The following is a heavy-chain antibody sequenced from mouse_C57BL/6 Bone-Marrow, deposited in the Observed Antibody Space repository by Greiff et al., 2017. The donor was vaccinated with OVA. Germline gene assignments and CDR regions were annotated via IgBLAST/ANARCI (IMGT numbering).Heavy chain of an antibody. CDR3: TTGWLGYYFDY. V-gene: IGHV14-1*01. J-gene: IGHJ2*01. Sequence: VQLQQSGAELVRPGASVKLSCTASGFNIKDYYMHWVKQRPEQGLEWIGRIDPEDGDTEYAPKFQGKATMTADTSSNTAYLQLSSLTFEDTAVYYCTTGWLGYYFDYWGQGTTLTVSS. D-gene: IGHD1-1*02. CDR1: GFNIKDYY. CDR2: IDPEDGDT.